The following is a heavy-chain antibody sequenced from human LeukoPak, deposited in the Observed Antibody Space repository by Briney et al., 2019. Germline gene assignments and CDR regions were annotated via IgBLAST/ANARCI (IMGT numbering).Heavy chain of an antibody. D-gene: IGHD6-6*01. CDR3: ARPGFSSSYYYYYMDV. Sequence: SETLSLTCTVSGGSISSYYWSWIRQPPGEGLEWIGYIYYSGSTNYNPSLKSRVTISVDTSKNQFSLKLSSVTAADTAVYYCARPGFSSSYYYYYMDVWGKGTTVTVSS. CDR2: IYYSGST. J-gene: IGHJ6*03. V-gene: IGHV4-59*12. CDR1: GGSISSYY.